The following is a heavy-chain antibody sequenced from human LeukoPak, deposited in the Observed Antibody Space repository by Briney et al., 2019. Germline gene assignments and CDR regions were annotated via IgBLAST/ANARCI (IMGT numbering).Heavy chain of an antibody. Sequence: GGSLRLSCAASGFTFSRYSMSWVRQAPGKGLEWVSYISSSSSTIYYADSVKGRFTISRDNAKNSLYLQMNSLRAEDTAVYYCARDLGYCSSTSCYTGPLWFDPWGQGTLVTVSS. CDR2: ISSSSSTI. CDR3: ARDLGYCSSTSCYTGPLWFDP. J-gene: IGHJ5*02. D-gene: IGHD2-2*02. CDR1: GFTFSRYS. V-gene: IGHV3-48*04.